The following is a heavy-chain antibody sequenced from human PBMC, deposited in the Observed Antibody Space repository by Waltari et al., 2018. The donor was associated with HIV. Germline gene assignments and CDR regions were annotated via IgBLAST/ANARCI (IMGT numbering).Heavy chain of an antibody. J-gene: IGHJ5*02. Sequence: QVPLVQSGAAVKKPGASVKVSCKVSGYTLSELSMHWVRQAPGKGLEWMGGFDPEQGKTIYAQNFQGRVTMTEDAATDTAYMELSSLRSEETAVYYCTTEGLYCSGGTCYSRFDPWGQGTLVTVSS. CDR3: TTEGLYCSGGTCYSRFDP. D-gene: IGHD2-15*01. CDR2: FDPEQGKT. CDR1: GYTLSELS. V-gene: IGHV1-24*01.